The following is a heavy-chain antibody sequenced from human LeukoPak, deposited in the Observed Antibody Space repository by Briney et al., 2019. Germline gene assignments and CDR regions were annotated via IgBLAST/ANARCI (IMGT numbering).Heavy chain of an antibody. CDR1: GGTFSSYA. J-gene: IGHJ6*03. D-gene: IGHD1-26*01. V-gene: IGHV1-69*05. CDR3: ARDNRGIVGASFRYYYMDV. Sequence: SVKVSCKASGGTFSSYAISWVRQAPGQGLEWMGGIIPIFGPANYAQKFQGRVTITTDESTSTAYMELSSLRSEDTAAYYCARDNRGIVGASFRYYYMDVWGKGTTVTVSS. CDR2: IIPIFGPA.